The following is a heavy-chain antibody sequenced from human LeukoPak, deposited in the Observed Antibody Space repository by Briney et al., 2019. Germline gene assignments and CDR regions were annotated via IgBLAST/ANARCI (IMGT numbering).Heavy chain of an antibody. CDR3: ASSGIAAAGRDYYYYGMDV. J-gene: IGHJ6*02. CDR1: GYTFTSYD. V-gene: IGHV1-8*01. CDR2: MNPNSGNT. Sequence: ASVKVSCKASGYTFTSYDLNWVRQATGQGLEWMGWMNPNSGNTGYAQKFQGRVTMTRNTSISTAYMELSSLRSEDTAVYYCASSGIAAAGRDYYYYGMDVWGQGTTVTVSS. D-gene: IGHD6-13*01.